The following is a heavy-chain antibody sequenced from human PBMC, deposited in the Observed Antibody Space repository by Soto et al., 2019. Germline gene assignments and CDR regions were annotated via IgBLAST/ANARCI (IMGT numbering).Heavy chain of an antibody. V-gene: IGHV1-18*01. J-gene: IGHJ6*02. CDR2: ISAYNGNT. Sequence: ASVKVSCKASGYTFTSYGISWVRQAPGQGLEWMGWISAYNGNTNYAQKLQGRVTMTTDTSTSTAYMELRSLRSDDTAVYYCAREGYCSSTSCRDYYYYYGMDVRGQGTTVTVSS. CDR1: GYTFTSYG. CDR3: AREGYCSSTSCRDYYYYYGMDV. D-gene: IGHD2-2*01.